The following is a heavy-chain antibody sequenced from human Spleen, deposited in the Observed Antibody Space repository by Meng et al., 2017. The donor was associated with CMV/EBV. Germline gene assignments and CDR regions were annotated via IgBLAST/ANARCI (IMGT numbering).Heavy chain of an antibody. Sequence: ASVKVSCKASAYTLSSYGISWVRQAPGQGPEWMGWISTYNDNTKFAQKFQDRVSMTTDTSTSTAYMELRSLRSDDTAVYYCARAQDGDYWGQGTLVTVSS. J-gene: IGHJ4*02. V-gene: IGHV1-18*01. CDR1: AYTLSSYG. CDR3: ARAQDGDY. CDR2: ISTYNDNT. D-gene: IGHD3-16*01.